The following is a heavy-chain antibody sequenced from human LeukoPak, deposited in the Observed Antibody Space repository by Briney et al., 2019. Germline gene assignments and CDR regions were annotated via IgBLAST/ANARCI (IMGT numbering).Heavy chain of an antibody. CDR3: AKHPIRSGWFKDD. J-gene: IGHJ4*02. D-gene: IGHD6-19*01. Sequence: GGSLRLSCEASGFTFSTYSMTWVRQTPEKGLEWVAALSGSGGSAYYADSVNGRFTISRDNSKSMFSLQMNSLSADDTAVYYCAKHPIRSGWFKDDWGQGTLVTVSS. CDR1: GFTFSTYS. CDR2: LSGSGGSA. V-gene: IGHV3-23*01.